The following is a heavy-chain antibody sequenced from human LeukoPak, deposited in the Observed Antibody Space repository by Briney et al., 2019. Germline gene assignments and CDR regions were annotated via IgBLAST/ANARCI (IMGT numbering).Heavy chain of an antibody. Sequence: ASVKVSCKASGYTFTSYYIHWVRQAPGQGLEWMGIINPSGGNTSYAQKFQGRVTMTRDMSTSTVYIELSSLRSEDTAVYYCAKATVYNYNSGAFDYWGLGTLVTVSS. V-gene: IGHV1-46*01. J-gene: IGHJ4*02. CDR1: GYTFTSYY. D-gene: IGHD3-22*01. CDR2: INPSGGNT. CDR3: AKATVYNYNSGAFDY.